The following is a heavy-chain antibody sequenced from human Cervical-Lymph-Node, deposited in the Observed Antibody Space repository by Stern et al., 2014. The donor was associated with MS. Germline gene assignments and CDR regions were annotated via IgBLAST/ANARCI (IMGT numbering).Heavy chain of an antibody. CDR2: IYYSGFT. Sequence: QVQLQESGPGLVKPSQTLSLTCSVSGGSISSEGYYWSWIRQHPGKGLEWIGYIYYSGFTYNNPSLKSRVTISIDTSKSQFSLKLSSVTAADTAVYYCARDANSYGYRATAFDIWGQGTMVTVSS. V-gene: IGHV4-31*03. CDR3: ARDANSYGYRATAFDI. CDR1: GGSISSEGYY. J-gene: IGHJ3*02. D-gene: IGHD5-18*01.